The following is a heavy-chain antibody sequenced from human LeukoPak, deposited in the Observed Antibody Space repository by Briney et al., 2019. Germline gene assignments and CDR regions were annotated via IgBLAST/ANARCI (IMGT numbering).Heavy chain of an antibody. V-gene: IGHV4-38-2*02. Sequence: SETLSLTCTVSGYSISSGYYWGWIRQPPGKGLEWIGSIYHSGSTYYNPSLKSRVTISVDTSKNQFSLKLSSVTAADTAVYYCARESNVDIVATIGDDYRGQGTLVTVSS. D-gene: IGHD5-12*01. CDR3: ARESNVDIVATIGDDY. J-gene: IGHJ4*02. CDR2: IYHSGST. CDR1: GYSISSGYY.